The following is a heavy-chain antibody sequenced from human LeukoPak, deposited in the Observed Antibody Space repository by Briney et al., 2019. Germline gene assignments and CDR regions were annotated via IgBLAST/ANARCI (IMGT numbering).Heavy chain of an antibody. J-gene: IGHJ5*02. D-gene: IGHD6-19*01. CDR2: ISGSGGST. Sequence: PGGSLRLSCAASGFTFSSYAMSWVRQAPGKGLEWVSAISGSGGSTYYADSVKGRFTISRDNSKNTLYLQMNSLRAEDTAVYYCARSPGGSSGWYKRWFDPWGQGTLVTVSS. CDR1: GFTFSSYA. V-gene: IGHV3-23*01. CDR3: ARSPGGSSGWYKRWFDP.